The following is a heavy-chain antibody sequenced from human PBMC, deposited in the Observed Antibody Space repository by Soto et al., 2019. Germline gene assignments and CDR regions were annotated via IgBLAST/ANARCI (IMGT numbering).Heavy chain of an antibody. D-gene: IGHD4-17*01. CDR1: EFTFSDYA. CDR2: ISASGHNT. Sequence: EVHLLESGGGLLQPGGSLRLSCAASEFTFSDYAMSWVRQAPGKGPEWVSGISASGHNTYSADSVKGQFTISRDNSKNTLYLQMNSLRAEDTAVYYCAKGTFYGNHLFDFWGQGTLVTVSS. CDR3: AKGTFYGNHLFDF. J-gene: IGHJ4*02. V-gene: IGHV3-23*01.